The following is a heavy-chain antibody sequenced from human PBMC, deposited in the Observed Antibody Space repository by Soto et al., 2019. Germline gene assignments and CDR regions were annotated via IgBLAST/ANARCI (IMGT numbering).Heavy chain of an antibody. V-gene: IGHV3-30-3*01. Sequence: GGALRLSCAASGFTLSSYAMNSARQARGKGLEWVAVISYDGSNKYYADSVKGRFTISRDNSKNTLYLQMNSLRAEDTAVYYCAGGYYYDSSCYIRCGQGTLVTVSS. D-gene: IGHD3-22*01. CDR3: AGGYYYDSSCYIR. J-gene: IGHJ4*02. CDR2: ISYDGSNK. CDR1: GFTLSSYA.